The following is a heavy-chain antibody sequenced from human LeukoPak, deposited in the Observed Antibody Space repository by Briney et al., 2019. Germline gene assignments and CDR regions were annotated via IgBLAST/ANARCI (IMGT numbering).Heavy chain of an antibody. CDR1: GGSISSYY. CDR3: ARVTTGTVDY. Sequence: PSETLSLTCTVSGGSISSYYWSWIRQPPGKGLEWIGYIYYSGSTNYNPSLKSRVTISVDMSKNQFSLKLTSVTAADTAIYYCARVTTGTVDYWGQGTLVTVSA. J-gene: IGHJ4*02. D-gene: IGHD1-1*01. CDR2: IYYSGST. V-gene: IGHV4-59*01.